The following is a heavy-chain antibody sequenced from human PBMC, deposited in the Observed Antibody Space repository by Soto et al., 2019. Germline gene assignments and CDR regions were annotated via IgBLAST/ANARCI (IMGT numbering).Heavy chain of an antibody. J-gene: IGHJ6*02. CDR1: GFTFSSYA. CDR3: AKDMRRSGRYYIYGVDV. V-gene: IGHV3-23*04. D-gene: IGHD3-10*01. CDR2: ISASGGST. Sequence: EVQLVESGGGLVQPGGSLRLSCAASGFTFSSYAMSWVRQAPGKGLEWVSTISASGGSTYHADSVKGRFTISRDNSKNTLYIQMTSLRDEDTAAYYWAKDMRRSGRYYIYGVDVWGQGTTVTVS.